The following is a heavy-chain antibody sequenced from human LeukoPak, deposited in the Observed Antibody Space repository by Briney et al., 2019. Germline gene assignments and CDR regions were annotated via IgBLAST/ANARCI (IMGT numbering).Heavy chain of an antibody. J-gene: IGHJ4*02. D-gene: IGHD4-23*01. CDR2: ISYDGSSK. CDR1: GFTFSTYG. CDR3: ARVYGGNLDY. V-gene: IGHV3-30*03. Sequence: PGGSLRLSCAASGFTFSTYGMHWVRQAPGKGLEWVAVISYDGSSKYYADSVKGRFTISRDNSKNTVYLQMNSLRAEDTAVYNCARVYGGNLDYWGQGTLVTVSS.